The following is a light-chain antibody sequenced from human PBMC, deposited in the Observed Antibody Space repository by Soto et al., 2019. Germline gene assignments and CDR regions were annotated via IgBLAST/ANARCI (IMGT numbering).Light chain of an antibody. CDR3: QQYYNTPLT. J-gene: IGKJ4*01. CDR2: WAS. V-gene: IGKV4-1*01. Sequence: DIVMTQSPDSLAVSLGERDTISCKSSQSVFYSSNNKDYLAWYQQRPGQSPKLLIYWASTRESGVPDRFSGSGSGTDFTLTINSLQPEDVAVYYCQQYYNTPLTFGGGTKVEI. CDR1: QSVFYSSNNKDY.